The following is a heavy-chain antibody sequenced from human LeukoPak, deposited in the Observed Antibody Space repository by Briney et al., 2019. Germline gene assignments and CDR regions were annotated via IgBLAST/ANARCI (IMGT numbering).Heavy chain of an antibody. Sequence: EASVKVSCKASGYTFTSYGISWVRQAPGQGLEWMGWISAYNGNTSYAQKLQGRVTMTTDTSTSTAYMELRSLRSDDTAVYYCARDSGYENYYYYGMDVWGQGTTATVSS. D-gene: IGHD5-12*01. CDR3: ARDSGYENYYYYGMDV. CDR1: GYTFTSYG. V-gene: IGHV1-18*01. CDR2: ISAYNGNT. J-gene: IGHJ6*02.